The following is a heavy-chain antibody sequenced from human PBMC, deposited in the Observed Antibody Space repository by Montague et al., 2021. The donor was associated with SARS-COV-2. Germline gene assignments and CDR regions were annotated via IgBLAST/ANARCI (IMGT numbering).Heavy chain of an antibody. CDR3: ARGNGWMGNAFDI. Sequence: SETLSLTCTVSGGSISSSSYYWGWIRQPPGKGLEWIGSIYYSGSTYYNPSLKSRVTISVDTSKNQFSLKLSSVTAADTAVYYCARGNGWMGNAFDIWGQGTMVTVSS. CDR2: IYYSGST. CDR1: GGSISSSSYY. D-gene: IGHD6-19*01. V-gene: IGHV4-39*07. J-gene: IGHJ3*02.